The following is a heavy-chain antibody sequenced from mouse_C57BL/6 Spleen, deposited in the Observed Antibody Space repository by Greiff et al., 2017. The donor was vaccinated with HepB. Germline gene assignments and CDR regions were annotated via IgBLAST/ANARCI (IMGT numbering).Heavy chain of an antibody. J-gene: IGHJ4*01. V-gene: IGHV3-6*01. Sequence: EVKLVESGPGLVKPSQSLSLTCSVTGYSITSGYYWNWIRQFPGNKLEWMGYISYDGSNNYNPSLKNRISITRDTSKNQFFLKLNSVTTEDTATYYCARDLAYGNYPYYAMDYWGQGTSVTVSS. CDR3: ARDLAYGNYPYYAMDY. CDR1: GYSITSGYY. D-gene: IGHD2-1*01. CDR2: ISYDGSN.